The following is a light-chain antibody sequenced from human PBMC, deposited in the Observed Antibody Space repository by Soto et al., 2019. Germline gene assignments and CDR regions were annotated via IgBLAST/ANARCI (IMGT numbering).Light chain of an antibody. CDR1: NSDVGSHNF. V-gene: IGLV2-23*01. Sequence: QSALTQPASVSGSPGQSITISCTGTNSDVGSHNFVSWYQQYPGKAPKLLIYEASKRPSGLSTRFSGSKSGNTASLTISGLQAEDEAEYYCCSLTNGATWVFGGGTKLTVL. CDR3: CSLTNGATWV. CDR2: EAS. J-gene: IGLJ3*02.